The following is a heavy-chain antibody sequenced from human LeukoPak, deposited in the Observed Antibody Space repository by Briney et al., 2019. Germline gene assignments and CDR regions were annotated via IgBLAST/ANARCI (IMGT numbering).Heavy chain of an antibody. Sequence: GGSLRLSCAASGFTFSNAWMSWVRQAPGKGLEWVGRIKSETDGGTTDYAAPVKGRFTISRDDSKNTLYLQMNSLRTEDTAVYYCTTVSSEVRDFDYWGQGTLVTVSS. V-gene: IGHV3-15*01. J-gene: IGHJ4*02. CDR2: IKSETDGGTT. CDR3: TTVSSEVRDFDY. CDR1: GFTFSNAW.